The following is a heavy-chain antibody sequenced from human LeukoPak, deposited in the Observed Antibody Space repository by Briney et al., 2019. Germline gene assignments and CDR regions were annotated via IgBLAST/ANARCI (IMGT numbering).Heavy chain of an antibody. V-gene: IGHV4-4*07. D-gene: IGHD2-15*01. CDR2: IYTRGST. Sequence: SETLSLTCTVSGGSINNYYWSWLRQPAGKGLQWIGRIYTRGSTNYNPSLKSRVTMSVDTSKNQFSLKLSSVTAADTAVYYCARGRYCSADICSGGDAFDIWGQGTMVSVSS. CDR3: ARGRYCSADICSGGDAFDI. J-gene: IGHJ3*02. CDR1: GGSINNYY.